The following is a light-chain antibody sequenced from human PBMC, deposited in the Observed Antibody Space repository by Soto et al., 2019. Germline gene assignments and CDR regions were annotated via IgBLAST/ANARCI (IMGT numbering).Light chain of an antibody. Sequence: QSVLTQPPSASGSLGQSVTISCTGTSSDVGGYNYVSWYQQHPGKAPKLLIYDVSHRPSGVPDRFSGSKSGNTASLTVSGLQADDETDYYCSSYAGSNSLVFGTGTKLTVL. CDR3: SSYAGSNSLV. J-gene: IGLJ1*01. V-gene: IGLV2-8*01. CDR2: DVS. CDR1: SSDVGGYNY.